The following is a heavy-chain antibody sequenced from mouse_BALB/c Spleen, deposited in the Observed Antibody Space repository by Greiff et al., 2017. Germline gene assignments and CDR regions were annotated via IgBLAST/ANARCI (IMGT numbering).Heavy chain of an antibody. D-gene: IGHD2-1*01. CDR2: ISSGGST. CDR3: ASRNGNYLYYFDY. J-gene: IGHJ2*01. Sequence: EVMLVESGGGLVKPGGSLKLSCAASGFTFSSYAMSWVRQTPEKRLEWVASISSGGSTYYPDSVKGRFTISRDNARNILYLQMSSLRSEDTAMYYCASRNGNYLYYFDYWGQGTTLTVSS. CDR1: GFTFSSYA. V-gene: IGHV5-6-5*01.